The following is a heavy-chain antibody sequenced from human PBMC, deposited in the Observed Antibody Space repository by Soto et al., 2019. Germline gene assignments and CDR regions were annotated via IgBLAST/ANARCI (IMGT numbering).Heavy chain of an antibody. J-gene: IGHJ6*03. Sequence: GGSLRLSCAASGFTFSSYWMSWVRQAPGKGLEWVANIKQDGSEKYYVDSVKGRFTISRDNAKNSLYLQMNSLRAEDTAVYYCARVKASSSGYYGSGSSLKHYYYYYYMDVWGKGTTVTVSS. V-gene: IGHV3-7*01. D-gene: IGHD3-10*01. CDR2: IKQDGSEK. CDR1: GFTFSSYW. CDR3: ARVKASSSGYYGSGSSLKHYYYYYYMDV.